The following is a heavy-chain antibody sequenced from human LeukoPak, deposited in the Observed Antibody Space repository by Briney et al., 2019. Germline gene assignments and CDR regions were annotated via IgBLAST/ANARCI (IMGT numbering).Heavy chain of an antibody. CDR2: MSYDGNYK. D-gene: IGHD1-26*01. V-gene: IGHV3-30*15. J-gene: IGHJ4*02. CDR1: GFSVSTSA. CDR3: ASGSYHEH. Sequence: GGSLRLSCAASGFSVSTSAMHWGRQAPGKGLEWVAVMSYDGNYKHHADSVKGRFTISRDNSRNTLSLQMSRLRGEDTAVYYCASGSYHEHWGQGTLVPVSS.